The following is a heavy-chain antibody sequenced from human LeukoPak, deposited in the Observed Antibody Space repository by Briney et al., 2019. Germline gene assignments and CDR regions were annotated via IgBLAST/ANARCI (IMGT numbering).Heavy chain of an antibody. CDR2: IYYSGST. CDR1: GGSISSSSYY. J-gene: IGHJ3*02. V-gene: IGHV4-39*07. D-gene: IGHD3-10*01. CDR3: ARVFVLGERYHAFDI. Sequence: PSETLSLTCTVSGGSISSSSYYWGWIRQPPGKGLEWIGSIYYSGSTYYNPSLKSRVTISVDTSKNQFSLKLSSVTAADTAVYYCARVFVLGERYHAFDIWGQGTMVTVSS.